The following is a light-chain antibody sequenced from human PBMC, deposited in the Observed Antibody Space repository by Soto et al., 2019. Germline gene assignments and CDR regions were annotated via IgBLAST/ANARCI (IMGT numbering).Light chain of an antibody. CDR1: QSVTSSY. CDR3: QQYGSAPPIT. CDR2: GGS. J-gene: IGKJ5*01. V-gene: IGKV3-20*01. Sequence: PGERATLSCRASQSVTSSYLSWYQQRPAQARRLLIYGGSSRATGIPDRFSGSGSGTDFTLTISRLEHEDFAVYYCQQYGSAPPITFGQGTRLEIK.